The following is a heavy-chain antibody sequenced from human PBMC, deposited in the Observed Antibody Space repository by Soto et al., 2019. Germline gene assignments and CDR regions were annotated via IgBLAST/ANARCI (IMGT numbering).Heavy chain of an antibody. CDR2: IYYSGST. CDR3: ARDRGVAAPNYYGMDV. CDR1: GGSISSYY. V-gene: IGHV4-59*01. D-gene: IGHD2-15*01. Sequence: SETLSLTCTVSGGSISSYYWSWIRQPPGKGLEWIGYIYYSGSTNYNPSLKSRVTISVDTSKNQFSLKLSSVTAADTAVYYCARDRGVAAPNYYGMDVWGQGTTVTVS. J-gene: IGHJ6*02.